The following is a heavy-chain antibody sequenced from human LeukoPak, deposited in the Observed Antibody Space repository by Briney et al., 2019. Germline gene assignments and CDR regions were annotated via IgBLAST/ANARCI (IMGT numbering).Heavy chain of an antibody. CDR2: IYHSGST. CDR3: ARRVYSTSWSYYFDY. V-gene: IGHV4-59*01. D-gene: IGHD6-13*01. Sequence: PSETLSLTCTASGGSISSYYWSWIRQPAGKGLEWVGYIYHSGSTSYSPSLKSRVTQSEDTSKTQFSLKLSSVTAADTAVYYCARRVYSTSWSYYFDYGGQGTLVTVSS. CDR1: GGSISSYY. J-gene: IGHJ4*02.